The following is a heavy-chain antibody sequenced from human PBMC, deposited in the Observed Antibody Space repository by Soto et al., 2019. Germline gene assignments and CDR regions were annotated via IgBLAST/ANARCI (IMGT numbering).Heavy chain of an antibody. CDR1: GFTFTNYW. J-gene: IGHJ4*02. CDR3: VRGWIPNQHLGYLQY. CDR2: ISSGGSDT. D-gene: IGHD5-18*01. V-gene: IGHV3-74*01. Sequence: EVQLVESGGGLVQPGGSLRLSCAASGFTFTNYWKHWVRQAPGKGLVWVSRISSGGSDTIFAGSVKGRFTVSRDNAKNMLYLQMNSLTADDTAIYYCVRGWIPNQHLGYLQYWGQGTLVTVSS.